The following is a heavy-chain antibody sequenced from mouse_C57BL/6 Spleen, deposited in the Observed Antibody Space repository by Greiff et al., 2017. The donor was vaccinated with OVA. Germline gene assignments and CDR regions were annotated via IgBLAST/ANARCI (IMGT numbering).Heavy chain of an antibody. D-gene: IGHD3-2*02. J-gene: IGHJ4*01. CDR2: IDPSDSDT. CDR3: ARDSSGYNYAMDY. CDR1: GYTFTSYW. V-gene: IGHV1-52*01. Sequence: QVQLQQPGAELVRPGSSVKLSCKASGYTFTSYWMHWVKQRPIQGLEWIGNIDPSDSDTHYNQKFKDNATLTVDKSSSTAYMQLSSLTSEDSAVYYCARDSSGYNYAMDYWGQGTSVTVSS.